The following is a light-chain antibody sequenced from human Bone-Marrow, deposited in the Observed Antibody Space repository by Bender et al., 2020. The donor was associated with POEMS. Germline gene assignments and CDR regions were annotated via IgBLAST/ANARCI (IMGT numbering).Light chain of an antibody. J-gene: IGLJ1*01. CDR2: EVN. V-gene: IGLV2-14*02. Sequence: QSALTQPASVSGSPGQSITISCTGTSSDVGSYNLVSWYQQHPGKAPKLMIYEVNKRPSGVSNRFSGSKSGNTAFLTVSGLQAEDEADYYCSSFAGRNTVFGAGTTVTVL. CDR3: SSFAGRNTV. CDR1: SSDVGSYNL.